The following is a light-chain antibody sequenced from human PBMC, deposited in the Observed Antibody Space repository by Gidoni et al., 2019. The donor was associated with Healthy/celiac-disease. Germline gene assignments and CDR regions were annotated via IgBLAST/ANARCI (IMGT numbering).Light chain of an antibody. CDR1: QSISSW. Sequence: DIQMTQSPSTLSASVGDRVTITCRASQSISSWLAWYQQKPGKAPKLLIYDASSLESGVPSRFSGSAPGTEFTLTISSLQPDDFATYYCQQYNSYSLTFGGGTKVEIK. J-gene: IGKJ4*01. CDR3: QQYNSYSLT. V-gene: IGKV1-5*01. CDR2: DAS.